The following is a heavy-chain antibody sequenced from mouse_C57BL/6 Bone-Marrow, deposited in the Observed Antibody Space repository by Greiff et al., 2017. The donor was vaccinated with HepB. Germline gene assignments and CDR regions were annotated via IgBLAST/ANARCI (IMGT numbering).Heavy chain of an antibody. D-gene: IGHD4-1*01. CDR2: IHPNSGST. CDR3: ARGGNWDYAMDY. J-gene: IGHJ4*01. V-gene: IGHV1-64*01. Sequence: VQLQQPGAELVKPGASVKLSCKASGYTFTSYWMHWVKQRPGQGLEWIGMIHPNSGSTNYNEKFKSKATLTVDKTSSTAYMQLRSLTSEDSAVYYGARGGNWDYAMDYWGQGTSVTVSS. CDR1: GYTFTSYW.